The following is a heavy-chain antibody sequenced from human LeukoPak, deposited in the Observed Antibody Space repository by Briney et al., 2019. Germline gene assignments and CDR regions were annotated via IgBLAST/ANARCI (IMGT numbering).Heavy chain of an antibody. CDR1: GYTFTSNY. D-gene: IGHD6-6*01. J-gene: IGHJ5*02. Sequence: GASVKVSCKASGYTFTSNYMHWVRQAPGQGLEWMGVINPRGSSTMYAQRLQGRVTLTRDTSTSTDYMELSSLGPDDTAVYYCARDNSYSDSSWWFDPWGQGTPITVSS. CDR2: INPRGSST. CDR3: ARDNSYSDSSWWFDP. V-gene: IGHV1-46*04.